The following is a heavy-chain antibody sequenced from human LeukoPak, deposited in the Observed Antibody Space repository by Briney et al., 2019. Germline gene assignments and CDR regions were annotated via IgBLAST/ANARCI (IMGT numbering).Heavy chain of an antibody. CDR3: ARGTLRYLDKG. CDR1: GGSISSGSYY. D-gene: IGHD3-9*01. CDR2: IYYSGNT. Sequence: SETLSRTCTVSGGSISSGSYYWGWIRQSPGKGLEWIGSIYYSGNTYYNPSLKSRVTISVDTSKNQFSLTLSSVTAADTAVYYSARGTLRYLDKGWGQGTLVTVSS. J-gene: IGHJ4*02. V-gene: IGHV4-39*07.